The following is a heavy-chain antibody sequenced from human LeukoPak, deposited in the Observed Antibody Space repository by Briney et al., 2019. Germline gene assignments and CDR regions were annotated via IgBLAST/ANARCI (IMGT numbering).Heavy chain of an antibody. CDR3: ARAGDSATFDY. Sequence: ASVKVSCKASGYAYTSYAVHWVRQAPGQRPEWTGWINAGNGNTKYTQKFQGRVTIARDTSATTAYMELSSLRSEDTAVYYCARAGDSATFDYWGQGTLVTVSS. V-gene: IGHV1-3*01. CDR2: INAGNGNT. CDR1: GYAYTSYA. J-gene: IGHJ4*02. D-gene: IGHD2-15*01.